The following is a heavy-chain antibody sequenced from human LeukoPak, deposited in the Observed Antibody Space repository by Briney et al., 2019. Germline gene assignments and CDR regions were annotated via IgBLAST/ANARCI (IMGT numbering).Heavy chain of an antibody. CDR1: GGSISSYY. D-gene: IGHD5-24*01. Sequence: SETLSLTCTVSGGSISSYYWSWIRQPPGKGLEWIGYLSYSGSTNYNPSLKSRVTISVDTSKNQFSLKLSSVTAADTAVYYCARVSARWLHFMQEGYYYYMDVWGKGTTVTVSS. CDR3: ARVSARWLHFMQEGYYYYMDV. J-gene: IGHJ6*03. CDR2: LSYSGST. V-gene: IGHV4-59*01.